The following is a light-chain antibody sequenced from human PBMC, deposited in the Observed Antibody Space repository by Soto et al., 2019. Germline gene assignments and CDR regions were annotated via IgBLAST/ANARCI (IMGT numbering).Light chain of an antibody. V-gene: IGKV3-20*01. Sequence: EIVLTQSPSTLSLSPGERATLSCRASQSVSSSYLAWYQQKPGQAPRLLIYGASSRATGIPDRFSGSGSGTDFTLTNSRLEPGDFAVYYCQQYGSSHRTFGQGTKVEIK. CDR2: GAS. CDR3: QQYGSSHRT. CDR1: QSVSSSY. J-gene: IGKJ1*01.